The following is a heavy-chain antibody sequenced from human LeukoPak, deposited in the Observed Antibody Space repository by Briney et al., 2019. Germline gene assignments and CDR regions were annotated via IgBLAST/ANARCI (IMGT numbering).Heavy chain of an antibody. Sequence: ASVKVSCKASGYTFSSYGISWVRQAPGQGLEWMGWISAYSGNTHYAQKFQGRVTMTTDTSTTTAYMELRGLRSDDTAVYYCARAEKPNWGNYYYYCMDVWGKGTTVTVSS. J-gene: IGHJ6*03. V-gene: IGHV1-18*01. CDR3: ARAEKPNWGNYYYYCMDV. CDR1: GYTFSSYG. D-gene: IGHD7-27*01. CDR2: ISAYSGNT.